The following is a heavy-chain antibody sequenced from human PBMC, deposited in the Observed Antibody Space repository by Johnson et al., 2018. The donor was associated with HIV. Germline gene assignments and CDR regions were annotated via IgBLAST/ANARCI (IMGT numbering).Heavy chain of an antibody. CDR3: ARDGYNYVAFDI. CDR1: GFTVSNNY. J-gene: IGHJ3*02. D-gene: IGHD5-24*01. CDR2: IYSGGST. V-gene: IGHV3-66*01. Sequence: VQLVESGGGLVQPGGSLRLSCAASGFTVSNNYMSWVRQAPGKGLEWVSLIYSGGSTYYADSVQGRFSISRDNSKNTLYLQMNSLRAEDTAVYYCARDGYNYVAFDIWGQGTMVTVSS.